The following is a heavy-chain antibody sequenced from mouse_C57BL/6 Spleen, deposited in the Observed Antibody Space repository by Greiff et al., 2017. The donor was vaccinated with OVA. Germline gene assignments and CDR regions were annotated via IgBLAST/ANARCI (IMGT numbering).Heavy chain of an antibody. J-gene: IGHJ4*01. Sequence: EVQLQESGPGLVKPSQSLSLTCSVTGYSITSGYYWNWIRQFPGNKLEWMGYISYDGSNNYNPSLKNRISITRDTSKNQFFLKLNSVTTEDTATYYCAREGGYDYDGIHWGQGTSVTVSS. CDR2: ISYDGSN. CDR1: GYSITSGYY. D-gene: IGHD2-4*01. V-gene: IGHV3-6*01. CDR3: AREGGYDYDGIH.